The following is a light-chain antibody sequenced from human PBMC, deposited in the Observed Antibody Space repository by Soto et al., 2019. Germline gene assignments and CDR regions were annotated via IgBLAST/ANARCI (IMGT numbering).Light chain of an antibody. CDR2: EVS. CDR1: SSDVGSYNR. Sequence: QSALTQPPSVSGSPGQSVAISCTGTSSDVGSYNRVSWYQQPPGTAPKVMIYEVSNRPSGVPDRCSGSKSGNTASLYISGLQAEDEADYYCSSYTSSSTYVFGTGTKVTVL. J-gene: IGLJ1*01. CDR3: SSYTSSSTYV. V-gene: IGLV2-18*02.